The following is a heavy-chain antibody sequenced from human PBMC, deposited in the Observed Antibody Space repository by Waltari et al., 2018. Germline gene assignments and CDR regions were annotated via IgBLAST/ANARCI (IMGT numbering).Heavy chain of an antibody. V-gene: IGHV4-39*07. CDR3: ARADYGGTIFDY. CDR1: GGSISSSSYY. D-gene: IGHD3-10*01. J-gene: IGHJ4*02. CDR2: IYYSGST. Sequence: QLQLQESGPGLVKPSEPLSLTCTVSGGSISSSSYYWGWIRQRPGKGLEWMGSIYYSGSTYYNPSLKSRVTISVDTSKNQFSLKLSSVTAADKAVYYCARADYGGTIFDYWGQGTLVTVSS.